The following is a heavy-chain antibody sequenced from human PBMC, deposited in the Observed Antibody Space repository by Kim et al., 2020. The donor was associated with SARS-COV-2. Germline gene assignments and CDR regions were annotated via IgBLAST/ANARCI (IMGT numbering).Heavy chain of an antibody. J-gene: IGHJ6*02. D-gene: IGHD3-9*01. CDR1: GGTFSSYA. CDR2: IIPIFGTA. Sequence: SVKVSCKASGGTFSSYAISWVRQAPGQGLEWMGGIIPIFGTANYAQKFQGRVTITADESTSTAYMELSSLRSEDTAVYYCARAGPYDILTGYYISGMDVWGQGTTVTVSS. V-gene: IGHV1-69*13. CDR3: ARAGPYDILTGYYISGMDV.